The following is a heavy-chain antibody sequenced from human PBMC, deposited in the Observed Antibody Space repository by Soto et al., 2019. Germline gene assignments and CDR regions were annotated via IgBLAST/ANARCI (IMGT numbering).Heavy chain of an antibody. CDR1: GFTFSSYG. CDR2: ISYDGSNK. J-gene: IGHJ4*02. V-gene: IGHV3-30*18. Sequence: PGGSLRLSCAASGFTFSSYGMHWVRQAPGKGLEWVAVISYDGSNKYYADSVKGRFTISRDNSKNTLYLQMNSLRAEDTAVYYCAKVRTGFAQLAPLDYWGQGALVTVSS. CDR3: AKVRTGFAQLAPLDY. D-gene: IGHD6-13*01.